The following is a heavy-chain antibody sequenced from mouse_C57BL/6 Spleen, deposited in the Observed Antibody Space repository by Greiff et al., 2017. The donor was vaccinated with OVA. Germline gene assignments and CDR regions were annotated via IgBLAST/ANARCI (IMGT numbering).Heavy chain of an antibody. CDR2: ISSGGSYT. Sequence: DVKLVESGGDLVKPGGSLKLSCAASGFTFSSYGMSWVRQTPDKRLEWVATISSGGSYTYYPDSVKGRFTISRDNAKNTLYLQMSSLKSEDTAMYYCARQGTVVADYWGQGTTLTVSS. CDR3: ARQGTVVADY. CDR1: GFTFSSYG. D-gene: IGHD1-1*01. V-gene: IGHV5-6*02. J-gene: IGHJ2*01.